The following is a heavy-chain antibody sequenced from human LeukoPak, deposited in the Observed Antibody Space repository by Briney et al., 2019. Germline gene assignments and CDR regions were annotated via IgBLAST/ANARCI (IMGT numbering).Heavy chain of an antibody. CDR3: ARALGIYCDSSGYPAPDY. V-gene: IGHV3-11*04. Sequence: GGSLRLSCAASGFTFSDYYMSWVRQAPGKGLEWVSYISSSGSTIYYADSVKGRFTISRDNAKNSLYLQMNSLRAEDTAVYYCARALGIYCDSSGYPAPDYWGQGTLVTVSS. CDR1: GFTFSDYY. D-gene: IGHD3-22*01. J-gene: IGHJ4*02. CDR2: ISSSGSTI.